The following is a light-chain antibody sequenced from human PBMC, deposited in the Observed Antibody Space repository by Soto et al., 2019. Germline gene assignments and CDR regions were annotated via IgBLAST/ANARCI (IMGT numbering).Light chain of an antibody. CDR3: SSYIATSTYVI. J-gene: IGLJ2*01. V-gene: IGLV2-18*02. CDR1: SSDVGSYNR. CDR2: EVS. Sequence: QSVLTQTPSVSGSPGQSVTISCTGTSSDVGSYNRVSWYQQPPGTAPKLMIYEVSNRPSGVPDRFSGSKSGNTASLTISGLQAEDEADYYCSSYIATSTYVIFGGGTKLTVL.